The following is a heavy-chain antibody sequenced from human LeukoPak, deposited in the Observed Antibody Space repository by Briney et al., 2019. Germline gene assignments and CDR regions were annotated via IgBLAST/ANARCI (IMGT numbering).Heavy chain of an antibody. CDR1: GGSISSSGYY. D-gene: IGHD3-22*01. CDR3: ARTSGRGSVDPGTSGYVDS. J-gene: IGHJ4*02. CDR2: VYYSGST. V-gene: IGHV4-39*01. Sequence: SETLSLTCTVSGGSISSSGYYWDWIRQPPGKGLEWIGSVYYSGSTYYKSSLGSRVTISVDTSNNRFSLKLNSVTAADTGTYYCARTSGRGSVDPGTSGYVDSWGQGSLVTVSS.